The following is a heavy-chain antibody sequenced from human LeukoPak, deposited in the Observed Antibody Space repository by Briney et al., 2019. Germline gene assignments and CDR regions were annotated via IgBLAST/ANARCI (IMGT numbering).Heavy chain of an antibody. CDR3: ARPGRGYHYGSFDY. V-gene: IGHV3-74*01. D-gene: IGHD5-18*01. CDR2: ISSDGSST. CDR1: GFTFSSYY. Sequence: PGGSLRLSCAASGFTFSSYYMHWVRQAPGKGLVWVSGISSDGSSTTYAASVKGRFTISRDNAKNTLYLQMNSLRVEDTAVYYCARPGRGYHYGSFDYWGQGTLVTVSS. J-gene: IGHJ4*02.